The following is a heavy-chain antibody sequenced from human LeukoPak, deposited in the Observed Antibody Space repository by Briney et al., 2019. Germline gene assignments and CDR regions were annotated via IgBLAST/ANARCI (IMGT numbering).Heavy chain of an antibody. J-gene: IGHJ4*02. CDR1: GRTFSSYA. D-gene: IGHD5-18*01. CDR3: ARVGYYSYGPHLGYYFDY. Sequence: ASVKVSCKASGRTFSSYAISSVLQAPGQGLEWMGGIIPIFGTANYAQKFQGRVTITADESTSTAYMELSSLRSEDTAVYYCARVGYYSYGPHLGYYFDYWGQGTLVTVSS. V-gene: IGHV1-69*13. CDR2: IIPIFGTA.